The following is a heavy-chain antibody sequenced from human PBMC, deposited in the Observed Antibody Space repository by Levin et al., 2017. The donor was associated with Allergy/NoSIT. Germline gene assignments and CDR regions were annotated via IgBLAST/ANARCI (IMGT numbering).Heavy chain of an antibody. D-gene: IGHD3-10*01. CDR2: IYYSGST. Sequence: SETLSLTCTVSGGSISGGGYHWTWIRQHPEKGLEWIGYIYYSGSTFYNPSLKSRLMISVDTSKNQFSLNVSSVTAADTVVYYCTSGDGSTFDFRGQGALVAVAS. J-gene: IGHJ4*02. V-gene: IGHV4-31*03. CDR1: GGSISGGGYH. CDR3: TSGDGSTFDF.